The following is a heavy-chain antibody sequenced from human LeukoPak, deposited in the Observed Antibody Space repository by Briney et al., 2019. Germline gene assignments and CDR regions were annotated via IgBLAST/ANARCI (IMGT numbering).Heavy chain of an antibody. CDR2: ISWNSGSI. J-gene: IGHJ2*01. CDR1: GFTFDDYA. Sequence: GGSLRLSCAASGFTFDDYAMHWVRQAPGKGLEWVSGISWNSGSIGYADSVKGRFTISRDNAKNSLYLQMNSLRAEDTAVYYCARDSAQQLVFWYFDLWGRGTLVTVSS. D-gene: IGHD6-13*01. V-gene: IGHV3-9*01. CDR3: ARDSAQQLVFWYFDL.